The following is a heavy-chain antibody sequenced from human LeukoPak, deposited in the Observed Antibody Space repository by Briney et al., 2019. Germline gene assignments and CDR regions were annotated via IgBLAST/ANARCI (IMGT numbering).Heavy chain of an antibody. V-gene: IGHV3-9*01. Sequence: GGSLRLSCSASGFTFSSYAMHWVRQAPGKGLEWVSGISWNSGSIGYADSVKGRFTISRDNAKNSLYLQMNSLRAEDTALYYCAKDTYGDAYYFDYWGQGTLVTVSS. J-gene: IGHJ4*02. CDR2: ISWNSGSI. CDR3: AKDTYGDAYYFDY. CDR1: GFTFSSYA. D-gene: IGHD4-17*01.